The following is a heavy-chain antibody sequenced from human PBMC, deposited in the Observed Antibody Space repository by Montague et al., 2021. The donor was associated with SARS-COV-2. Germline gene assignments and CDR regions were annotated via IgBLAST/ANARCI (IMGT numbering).Heavy chain of an antibody. CDR1: GDSMNNYY. V-gene: IGHV4-59*01. Sequence: SETLSLTCTVSGDSMNNYYWSWIRQPPGKGLGWIGYINYSGSTHYNPSLQSRVTLSKDTSKNQFSPRLTSVTAAVTAMYFCARAPIYRSSWYAYFDYWGQGTLVTVSS. CDR2: INYSGST. D-gene: IGHD6-13*01. J-gene: IGHJ4*02. CDR3: ARAPIYRSSWYAYFDY.